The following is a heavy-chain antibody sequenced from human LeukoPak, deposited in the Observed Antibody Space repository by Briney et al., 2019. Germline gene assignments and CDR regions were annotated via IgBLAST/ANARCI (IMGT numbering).Heavy chain of an antibody. J-gene: IGHJ4*02. CDR3: ARDFSGFCSGDCRPYYFDY. CDR1: GGSFRGYY. V-gene: IGHV4-59*12. CDR2: IDHTGIT. D-gene: IGHD2-15*01. Sequence: SETLSLTCAVYGGSFRGYYWSWIRQPPGKGLEWIGYIDHTGITNYNPSLNSRVTISRDTSKNHFSLSLTSVTAADTAVYYCARDFSGFCSGDCRPYYFDYWGQGILVTVSS.